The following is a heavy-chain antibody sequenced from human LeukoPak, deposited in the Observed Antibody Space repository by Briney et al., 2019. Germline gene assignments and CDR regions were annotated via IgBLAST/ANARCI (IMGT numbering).Heavy chain of an antibody. D-gene: IGHD2-15*01. CDR2: ITPDGSEK. J-gene: IGHJ3*01. CDR1: EFMFSSYQ. CDR3: ARDWRQDNAFDL. V-gene: IGHV3-7*01. Sequence: PGGSLRLSCAASEFMFSSYQMSWVRQAPGKGLEWVAKITPDGSEKYYVDSVKGRFAISRDNGKNTLYLQMNNLRVEDTAVYYCARDWRQDNAFDLWGQGTMVTVSS.